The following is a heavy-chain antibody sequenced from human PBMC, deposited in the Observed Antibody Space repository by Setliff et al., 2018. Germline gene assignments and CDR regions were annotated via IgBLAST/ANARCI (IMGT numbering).Heavy chain of an antibody. J-gene: IGHJ3*01. CDR3: AKVYRDYGNSVDAFDV. CDR1: GFTFSSYS. D-gene: IGHD4-17*01. CDR2: ISSSSSTT. V-gene: IGHV3-48*01. Sequence: PGESLKISCAASGFTFSSYSMNWVRQAPGKGLEWVSYISSSSSTTYYADSVKGRFTISRDISKNTVYLQMNSLRVEDTAVYFCAKVYRDYGNSVDAFDVWGQGTMVTVSS.